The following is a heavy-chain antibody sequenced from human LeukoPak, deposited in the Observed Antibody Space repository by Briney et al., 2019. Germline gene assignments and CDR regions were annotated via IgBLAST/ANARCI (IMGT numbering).Heavy chain of an antibody. J-gene: IGHJ3*02. CDR1: GFSFSSYW. CDR3: ARDKAYAFDI. CDR2: IKSDGSDT. Sequence: PGGSLRLSCVASGFSFSSYWMHWVSQAPGQGLVWVSRIKSDGSDTTYADSVKGRFTISRDNGKNTLYLQMNSLRAEDTAVYYCARDKAYAFDIWGQGTRVTVSS. V-gene: IGHV3-74*01.